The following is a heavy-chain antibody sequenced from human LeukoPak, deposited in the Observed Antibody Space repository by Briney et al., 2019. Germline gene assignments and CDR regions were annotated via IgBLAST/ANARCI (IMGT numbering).Heavy chain of an antibody. CDR1: GFPFSNYW. CDR3: ARDVAGMDGY. CDR2: INEDGWTT. Sequence: PGGSLRLSRAASGFPFSNYWMHWVRQAPGKGLVWVSRINEDGWTTDYADSVKGRFAISRDNAKNTLYLQMNSLRAEDAAVYYCARDVAGMDGYWGQGTLVTVSS. D-gene: IGHD2-15*01. V-gene: IGHV3-74*01. J-gene: IGHJ4*02.